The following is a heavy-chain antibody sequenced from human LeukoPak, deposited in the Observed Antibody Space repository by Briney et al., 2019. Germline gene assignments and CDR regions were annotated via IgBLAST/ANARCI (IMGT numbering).Heavy chain of an antibody. CDR3: AKSLVAGRNSDLLFDS. Sequence: GGSLRLSCTSSGFTFSDYYMSWIRQAPGKGLEWVSYISTSGSTIYYTDSVKGRFTTSRDNSKNTLYLHMNSLRAEDTAVYYCAKSLVAGRNSDLLFDSWGQGSLVTVSS. J-gene: IGHJ4*02. D-gene: IGHD6-19*01. CDR2: ISTSGSTI. CDR1: GFTFSDYY. V-gene: IGHV3-11*04.